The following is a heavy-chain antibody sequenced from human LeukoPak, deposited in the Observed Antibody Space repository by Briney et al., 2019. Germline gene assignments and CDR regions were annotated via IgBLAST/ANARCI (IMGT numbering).Heavy chain of an antibody. CDR2: IYSGGST. CDR1: GFTVSSSH. D-gene: IGHD4-17*01. J-gene: IGHJ4*02. V-gene: IGHV3-66*01. CDR3: ARTYGDSPRFDY. Sequence: GGSLRLSCAASGFTVSSSHMTWVRQAPGKGLEWVSVIYSGGSTYYADSVKGRFTISRDNSKNTLYLQMNSLRAEDTAVYYCARTYGDSPRFDYWGQGTLVTVSS.